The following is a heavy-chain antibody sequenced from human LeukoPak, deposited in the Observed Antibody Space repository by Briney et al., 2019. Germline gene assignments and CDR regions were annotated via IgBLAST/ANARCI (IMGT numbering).Heavy chain of an antibody. V-gene: IGHV4-38-2*02. CDR1: GYSISSGYY. CDR2: IYHSGST. CDR3: ARGASSWLQLDY. J-gene: IGHJ4*02. Sequence: SETLSLTCTVSGYSISSGYYWGWIRQPPGKGLEWIGEIYHSGSTNYNPSLKSRVTISVDTSKNQFSLKLSSVTAADTAVYYCARGASSWLQLDYWGQGALVTVSS. D-gene: IGHD5-24*01.